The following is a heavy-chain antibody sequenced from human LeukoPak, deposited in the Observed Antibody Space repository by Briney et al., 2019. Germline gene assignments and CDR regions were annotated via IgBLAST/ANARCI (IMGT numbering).Heavy chain of an antibody. Sequence: PSQTLSLTCTVSGGPISSGGYYWSWIRQHPGKGLEWIGYIYYSGSTYYNPSLKSRVTISVDTSKNQFSLKLSSVTAADTAVYYCARASTGDGYNRIDYWGQGTLVTVSS. CDR3: ARASTGDGYNRIDY. J-gene: IGHJ4*02. D-gene: IGHD5-24*01. CDR2: IYYSGST. CDR1: GGPISSGGYY. V-gene: IGHV4-31*03.